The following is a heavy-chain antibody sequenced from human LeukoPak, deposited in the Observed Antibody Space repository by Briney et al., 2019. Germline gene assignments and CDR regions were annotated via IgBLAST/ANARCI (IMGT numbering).Heavy chain of an antibody. J-gene: IGHJ4*02. CDR2: ISGSGGST. CDR1: GFTFSSYA. CDR3: AKIREMATIRPSPFDY. Sequence: PGGSLRLSCAASGFTFSSYAMSWVRQAPGKGLEWVSAISGSGGSTYYADSVKGRFTISRDNSKNTLYLKMNSLRAEDTAVSYCAKIREMATIRPSPFDYWGQGTLVTVSS. V-gene: IGHV3-23*01. D-gene: IGHD5-24*01.